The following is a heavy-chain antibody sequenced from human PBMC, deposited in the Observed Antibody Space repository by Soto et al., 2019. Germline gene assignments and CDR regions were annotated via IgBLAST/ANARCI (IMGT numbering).Heavy chain of an antibody. D-gene: IGHD3-22*01. CDR3: ARDGGFYYDSSGYYSVI. Sequence: ASVKVSCKTSGYTFTSYGISWVRQAPGQGLEWMGWISGYNAATNYAQKHQGRVTMTIDTSTSTAYMELRNLRSDDMAVYYCARDGGFYYDSSGYYSVIWGQGTMVTVS. J-gene: IGHJ3*02. V-gene: IGHV1-18*03. CDR1: GYTFTSYG. CDR2: ISGYNAAT.